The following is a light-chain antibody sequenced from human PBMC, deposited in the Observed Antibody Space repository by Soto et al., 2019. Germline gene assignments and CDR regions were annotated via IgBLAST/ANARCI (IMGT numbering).Light chain of an antibody. J-gene: IGLJ3*02. CDR2: EVS. CDR3: QSYDSDLSAWV. V-gene: IGLV2-14*01. Sequence: QSALTQPASVSGSPGQSITISCTGTSSDVGVNNYVSWYQQHPGNAPKLMIYEVSNRPSGVPDRFSGSKSGTSASLAITGLQSEDEAAYYCQSYDSDLSAWVFGGGTKVTVL. CDR1: SSDVGVNNY.